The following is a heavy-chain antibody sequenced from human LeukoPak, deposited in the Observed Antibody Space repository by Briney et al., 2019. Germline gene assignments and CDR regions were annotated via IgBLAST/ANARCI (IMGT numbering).Heavy chain of an antibody. CDR3: ARDLSGYVHFDY. CDR2: INPNSGGT. J-gene: IGHJ4*02. V-gene: IGHV1-2*06. D-gene: IGHD5-12*01. CDR1: GYTFTGYY. Sequence: ASVKVSCKASGYTFTGYYMHWVRQAPGQGLEWMGRINPNSGGTNYAQKFQGRVTMTRDTSISTAYMELSRLRSDDTAVYYCARDLSGYVHFDYWGQGTLVTVSS.